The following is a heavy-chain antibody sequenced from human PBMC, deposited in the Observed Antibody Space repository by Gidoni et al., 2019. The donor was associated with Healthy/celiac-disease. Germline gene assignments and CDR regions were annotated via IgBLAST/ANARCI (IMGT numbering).Heavy chain of an antibody. CDR1: GYPFTSYY. Sequence: QVQLVQSGAEVKKPGASVKVSCKASGYPFTSYYMPWVRQAPGQGLEWMGIINPSGGSTSYAQKFQGRVTMTRDTSTSTVYMELSSLRSEDTAVYYCARDSGRGLYYFDYWGQGTLVTVSS. CDR2: INPSGGST. V-gene: IGHV1-46*01. CDR3: ARDSGRGLYYFDY. J-gene: IGHJ4*02. D-gene: IGHD1-26*01.